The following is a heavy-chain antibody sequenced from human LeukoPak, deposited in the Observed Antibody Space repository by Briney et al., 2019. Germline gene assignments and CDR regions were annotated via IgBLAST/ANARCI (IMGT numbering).Heavy chain of an antibody. CDR2: ISYDGSNK. J-gene: IGHJ4*02. CDR3: ARTYSSSSRIGYYFDY. V-gene: IGHV3-30*03. D-gene: IGHD6-6*01. Sequence: GGSLRLSCAASGFTFSSYGMHWVRQAPGKGLEWVAVISYDGSNKYYADSVKGRFTISRDNSKNTLYLQMNSLRAEDTAVYYCARTYSSSSRIGYYFDYWGQGTLVTVSS. CDR1: GFTFSSYG.